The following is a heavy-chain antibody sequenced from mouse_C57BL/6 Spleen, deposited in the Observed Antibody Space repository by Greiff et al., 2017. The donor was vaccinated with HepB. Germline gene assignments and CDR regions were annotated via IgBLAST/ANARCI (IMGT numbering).Heavy chain of an antibody. CDR3: ARRAYSSYAMDY. V-gene: IGHV1-53*01. Sequence: VQLQQPGTELVKPGASVKLSFTSYWMHWVKQRPGQGLEWIGNINPSNGGTNYNEKFKSKATLTVDKSSSTAYMQLSSLTSEDSAVYYCARRAYSSYAMDYWGQGTSVTVSS. CDR2: INPSNGGT. D-gene: IGHD2-10*01. J-gene: IGHJ4*01. CDR1: TSYW.